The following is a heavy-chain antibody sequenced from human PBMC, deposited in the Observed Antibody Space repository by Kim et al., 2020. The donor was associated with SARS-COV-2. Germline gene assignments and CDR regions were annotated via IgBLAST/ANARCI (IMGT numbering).Heavy chain of an antibody. J-gene: IGHJ6*02. CDR2: IIPIFGTA. V-gene: IGHV1-69*13. CDR3: ARAGVYYYGSGSSTLRPLDV. CDR1: GGTFSSYA. Sequence: SVKVSCKASGGTFSSYAISWVRQAPGQGLEWMGGIIPIFGTANYAQKFQGRVTITADESTSTAYMELSSLRSEDTAVYYCARAGVYYYGSGSSTLRPLDVWGQGTTVTVSS. D-gene: IGHD3-10*01.